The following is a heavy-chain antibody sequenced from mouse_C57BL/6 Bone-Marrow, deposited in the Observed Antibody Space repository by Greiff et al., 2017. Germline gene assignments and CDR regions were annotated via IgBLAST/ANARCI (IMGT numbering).Heavy chain of an antibody. Sequence: QVQLQQPGAELVKPGASVKLSCKASGYTFTSYWMHWVKQRPGQGLEWIGMIHPNSGSTNYNEKFKSKATQTVDKSSSTAYMQLSSLTSEDSAVYYCARAGTTVVAKWYFDVWGTGTTVTGSS. CDR2: IHPNSGST. J-gene: IGHJ1*03. CDR1: GYTFTSYW. V-gene: IGHV1-64*01. CDR3: ARAGTTVVAKWYFDV. D-gene: IGHD1-1*01.